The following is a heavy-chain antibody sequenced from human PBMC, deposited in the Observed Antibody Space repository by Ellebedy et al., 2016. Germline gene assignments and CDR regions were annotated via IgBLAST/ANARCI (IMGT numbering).Heavy chain of an antibody. Sequence: GGSLRLSCGVSGFTFRNSWMTWVRQTPGKGLAWVASIKQDGSQKDYEDSVKGRFSISRDNAKGLMYLQMTRLRVEDSAVYYCGAGGGWLSDYWGQGTLVTVSS. CDR2: IKQDGSQK. V-gene: IGHV3-7*01. D-gene: IGHD6-19*01. CDR1: GFTFRNSW. J-gene: IGHJ4*02. CDR3: GAGGGWLSDY.